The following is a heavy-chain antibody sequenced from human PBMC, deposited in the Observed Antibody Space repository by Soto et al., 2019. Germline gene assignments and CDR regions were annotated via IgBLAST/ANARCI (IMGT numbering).Heavy chain of an antibody. Sequence: EVHLLDSGGGLVQPGGSLRLSCAASGFMFSTSAMTWVRQAPGKGLQWVSTVSASGGSTYYADSVKGRFTISRDNSNSTLYLQMNSLRAEDTAVYYCAKIAGVYDWYAIDYWGQGTLVTVSS. CDR1: GFMFSTSA. D-gene: IGHD3-9*01. V-gene: IGHV3-23*01. J-gene: IGHJ4*02. CDR2: VSASGGST. CDR3: AKIAGVYDWYAIDY.